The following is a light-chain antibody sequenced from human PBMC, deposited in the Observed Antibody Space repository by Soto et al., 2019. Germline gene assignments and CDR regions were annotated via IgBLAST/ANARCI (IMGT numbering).Light chain of an antibody. J-gene: IGKJ2*01. CDR1: QXXSXY. CDR2: AAS. CDR3: QQSYSSVT. V-gene: IGKV1-39*01. Sequence: DIQMTQSPSSLSASVGDRVTITCRASQXXSXYLKWYQQTAGNAPQLKIYAASSLQSGVPSRFSGSGSGTDFTLTISSLXPEDFATYYCQQSYSSVTFGQGTKLEIK.